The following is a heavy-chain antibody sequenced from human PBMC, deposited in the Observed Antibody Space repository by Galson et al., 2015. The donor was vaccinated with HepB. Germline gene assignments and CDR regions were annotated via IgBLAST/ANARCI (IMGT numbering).Heavy chain of an antibody. Sequence: SLRLSCAASGFTFSSYGMHWVRQAPGKGLEWVAVIWYDGSNKYYADSVKGRFTISRDNSKNTLYLQMNSLRAEDTAVYYCARNIAVAGWYFDYWGQGTLVTVSS. V-gene: IGHV3-33*01. CDR3: ARNIAVAGWYFDY. D-gene: IGHD6-19*01. J-gene: IGHJ4*02. CDR2: IWYDGSNK. CDR1: GFTFSSYG.